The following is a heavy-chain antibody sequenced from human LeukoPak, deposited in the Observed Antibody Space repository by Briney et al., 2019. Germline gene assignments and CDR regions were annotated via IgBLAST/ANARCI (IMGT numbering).Heavy chain of an antibody. CDR1: GFTFSSYS. J-gene: IGHJ4*02. CDR2: ISSSSSDI. CDR3: AKGSLSASRGFDWLSPADS. Sequence: PVGSLRVSCAASGFTFSSYSMNWVRQAPGKGMEWVSSISSSSSDIYYADSVKGRFTISRDNAKNSLYLQMNILRAEDTAVYYCAKGSLSASRGFDWLSPADSWGQGTLVTVSS. V-gene: IGHV3-21*01. D-gene: IGHD3-9*01.